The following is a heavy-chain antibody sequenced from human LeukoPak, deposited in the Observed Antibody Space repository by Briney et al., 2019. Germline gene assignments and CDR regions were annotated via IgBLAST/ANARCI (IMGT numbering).Heavy chain of an antibody. Sequence: SETLSLACTVSGGSISSGDYYWSWIRQPPGKGLEWIGYIYYNGNTYYNPSLKSRVTVSLDTSKNQIFLKLSSVTAADTAVYYCARERSGSYPFDYWGQGTLVTVSS. D-gene: IGHD1-26*01. J-gene: IGHJ4*02. CDR3: ARERSGSYPFDY. V-gene: IGHV4-30-4*08. CDR1: GGSISSGDYY. CDR2: IYYNGNT.